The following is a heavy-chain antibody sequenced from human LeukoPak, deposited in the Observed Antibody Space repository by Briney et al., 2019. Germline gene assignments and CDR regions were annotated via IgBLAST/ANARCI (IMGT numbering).Heavy chain of an antibody. CDR1: GFTFRSYS. CDR3: ATDLIVGATTTYDY. CDR2: ISSSSSYI. D-gene: IGHD1-26*01. V-gene: IGHV3-21*01. Sequence: GGSLRLSCTASGFTFRSYSMKWVRQATGRGVEWGSSISSSSSYIYYADSVKGLFTISRDNAKTSLYLQMNSLRAEDTAVYYCATDLIVGATTTYDYWGQGTLVTVSS. J-gene: IGHJ4*02.